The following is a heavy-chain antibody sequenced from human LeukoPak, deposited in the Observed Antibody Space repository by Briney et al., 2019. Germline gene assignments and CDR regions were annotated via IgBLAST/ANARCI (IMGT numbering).Heavy chain of an antibody. V-gene: IGHV3-66*01. D-gene: IGHD3-10*01. CDR1: GFNISNHY. CDR2: IYSGGTT. J-gene: IGHJ2*01. CDR3: VRDQAYYGSGSYSWYFDI. Sequence: GGSLRLSCAASGFNISNHYMSWVRQAPGKGLGWVSIIYSGGTTHYAASVKGRFNISRTTSENTLYLQMNSLRDEDTAVYFCVRDQAYYGSGSYSWYFDIWGRGTPVTVSS.